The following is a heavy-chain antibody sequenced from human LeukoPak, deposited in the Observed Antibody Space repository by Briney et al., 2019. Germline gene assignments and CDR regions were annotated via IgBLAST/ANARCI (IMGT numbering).Heavy chain of an antibody. V-gene: IGHV1-69*04. CDR3: ARDRSSSSPTKNHYGVDV. Sequence: SVKVSCKASGGSRYPVNWVRQAPGHGLEGMGRILPNSDVINYAQKFQGRLTISADKSTNTVYMALNSLTSDDTAVYYCARDRSSSSPTKNHYGVDVWGQGTTVSVSS. D-gene: IGHD2-2*01. J-gene: IGHJ6*02. CDR2: ILPNSDVI. CDR1: GGSRYP.